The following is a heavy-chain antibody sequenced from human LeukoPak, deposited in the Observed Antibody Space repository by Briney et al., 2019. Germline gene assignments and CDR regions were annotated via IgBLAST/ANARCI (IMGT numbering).Heavy chain of an antibody. Sequence: GGSLRLSCVASGFSFTAYSMNWVRQAPGGGVEWISYIGPGGDIYYADSVTGRFTVSRDIAKNSLYLQMNGLRVEDTAVYYCARRFDSWGQGTLVTVSS. J-gene: IGHJ4*02. CDR1: GFSFTAYS. V-gene: IGHV3-48*01. CDR2: IGPGGDI. CDR3: ARRFDS.